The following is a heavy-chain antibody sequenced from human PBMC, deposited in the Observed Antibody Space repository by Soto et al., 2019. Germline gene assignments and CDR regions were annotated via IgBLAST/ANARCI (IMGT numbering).Heavy chain of an antibody. V-gene: IGHV1-2*04. CDR3: ARSYESSDYLDY. Sequence: ASVKVSCKASGYTFTGYYMHWVRQAPGQGLEWMGWINPNSGGTNYAQKFQGWVTMTRDTSISTAYMELGRLRSDDTAVYYCARSYESSDYLDYWGQGTLVTVSS. D-gene: IGHD6-19*01. CDR2: INPNSGGT. J-gene: IGHJ4*02. CDR1: GYTFTGYY.